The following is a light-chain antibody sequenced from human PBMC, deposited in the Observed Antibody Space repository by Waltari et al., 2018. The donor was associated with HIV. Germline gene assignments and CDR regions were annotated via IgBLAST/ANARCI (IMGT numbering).Light chain of an antibody. Sequence: DIQMTQSPSSLSASVGDRVTITCRGSQSISSYLNWYQQKPGKAPKLLIYAASSLQSGVPSRFSGSESGTDFTLTISSLQPEDFATYYCQQSYSTPRAFGQGTKVEIK. V-gene: IGKV1-39*01. CDR1: QSISSY. CDR2: AAS. CDR3: QQSYSTPRA. J-gene: IGKJ1*01.